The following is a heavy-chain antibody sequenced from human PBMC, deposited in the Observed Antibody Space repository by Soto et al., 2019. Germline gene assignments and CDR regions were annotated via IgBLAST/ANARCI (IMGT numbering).Heavy chain of an antibody. CDR2: IIPIFGTA. CDR1: GGTFSSYA. D-gene: IGHD2-21*01. J-gene: IGHJ5*02. V-gene: IGHV1-69*01. Sequence: QVQLVQSGAEVKKPGSSVKVSCKASGGTFSSYAISWERQAHGQGLDWMGGIIPIFGTATYAQKFQGRVTITADQSTSTAYMERSSLRSEDTGVYYCARAGGVYKVMGRWFDPWGQGTLVTVSS. CDR3: ARAGGVYKVMGRWFDP.